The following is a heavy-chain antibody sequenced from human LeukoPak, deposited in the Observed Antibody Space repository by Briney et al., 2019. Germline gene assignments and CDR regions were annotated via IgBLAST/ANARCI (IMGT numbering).Heavy chain of an antibody. CDR2: MNPNSGNT. CDR3: ARGLAYYDFWSGYQNWFGP. J-gene: IGHJ5*02. CDR1: GYTFTSYD. D-gene: IGHD3-3*01. V-gene: IGHV1-8*01. Sequence: ASVKVSCTASGYTFTSYDINWVRQATGQGLEWMGWMNPNSGNTGYAQKFQGRVTMTRNTSISTAYMELSSLRSEDTAVYYCARGLAYYDFWSGYQNWFGPWGQGTLVTVSS.